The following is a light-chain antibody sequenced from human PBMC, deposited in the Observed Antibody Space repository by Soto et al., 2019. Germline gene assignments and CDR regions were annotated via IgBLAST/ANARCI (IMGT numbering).Light chain of an antibody. CDR3: LVFYDNTWV. CDR2: STS. CDR1: TGAVTSGYY. J-gene: IGLJ3*02. Sequence: QAVVTQEPSLTVSPGGTVTLTCSSSTGAVTSGYYPNWFQQKPGQAPRVLIYSTSNKHSWTPARFSGSRLGGKAALTLSGVQPEDEAEYYCLVFYDNTWVFGGGTKLTVL. V-gene: IGLV7-43*01.